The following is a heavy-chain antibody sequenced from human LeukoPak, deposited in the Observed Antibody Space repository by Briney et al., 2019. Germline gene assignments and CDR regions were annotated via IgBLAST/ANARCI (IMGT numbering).Heavy chain of an antibody. D-gene: IGHD5-12*01. Sequence: GASVKVSCKASGYTFSGYYMHWVRQAPGQGPEWMGWINPNSGGTNYAQKFQGRVTMTRDTSISTAYMELSRLRSDDTAVYYCARARSGYNSGCGDYWGQGTLVTVSS. CDR1: GYTFSGYY. CDR2: INPNSGGT. V-gene: IGHV1-2*02. J-gene: IGHJ4*02. CDR3: ARARSGYNSGCGDY.